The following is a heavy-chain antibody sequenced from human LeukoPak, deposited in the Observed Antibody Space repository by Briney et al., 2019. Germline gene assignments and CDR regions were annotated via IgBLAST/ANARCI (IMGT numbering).Heavy chain of an antibody. V-gene: IGHV1-2*02. CDR1: GYTFTGYY. CDR3: ASARSFPQNEFGY. CDR2: INPNSGGT. D-gene: IGHD1-1*01. Sequence: GPVKVSCKASGYTFTGYYMHWVRQAPGQGLEWMGWINPNSGGTNYAQKFQGRVTMTRDTSISTAYMELSRLRSDDTAVYYCASARSFPQNEFGYWGQGTLVTVSS. J-gene: IGHJ4*02.